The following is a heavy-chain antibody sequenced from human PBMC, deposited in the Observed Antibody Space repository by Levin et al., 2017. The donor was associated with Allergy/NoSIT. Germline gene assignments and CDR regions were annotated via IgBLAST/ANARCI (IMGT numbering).Heavy chain of an antibody. Sequence: AGGSLRLSCAVSNYSISSGFYWGWIRQPPGKGLEWIGSIYHSGTTHYNPSLKSRVTISVDTPKNHLSVKLTSVTAADTAVYYCVRLDSGVRWVDPWGQGTLVTVSS. V-gene: IGHV4-38-2*01. D-gene: IGHD6-25*01. CDR2: IYHSGTT. CDR3: VRLDSGVRWVDP. CDR1: NYSISSGFY. J-gene: IGHJ5*02.